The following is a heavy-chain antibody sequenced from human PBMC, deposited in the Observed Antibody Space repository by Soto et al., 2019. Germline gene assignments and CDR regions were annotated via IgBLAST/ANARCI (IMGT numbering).Heavy chain of an antibody. V-gene: IGHV1-69*10. J-gene: IGHJ4*02. CDR3: ARDGYSSSWQGEQWLVPYFDY. CDR1: GGTFSSYT. D-gene: IGHD6-13*01. Sequence: ASVKVSCKAAGGTFSSYTISWVRQAPGQGLEWMGGIIPILGIANYAQKFQGRVTITADKSTSTAYMELSSLRSEDTAVYYCARDGYSSSWQGEQWLVPYFDYWGQGTLVTVSS. CDR2: IIPILGIA.